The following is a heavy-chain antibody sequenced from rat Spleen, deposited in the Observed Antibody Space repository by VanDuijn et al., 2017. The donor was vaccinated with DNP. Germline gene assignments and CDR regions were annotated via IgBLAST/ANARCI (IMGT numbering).Heavy chain of an antibody. V-gene: IGHV5-31*01. CDR2: ISSTGGSM. CDR3: ARPDY. CDR1: GFTFNKYW. J-gene: IGHJ2*01. Sequence: EVQLVESGGDLVQPGRSLKLSCIVSGFTFNKYWMTWIRQVPGKGLEWVASISSTGGSMYYPDSVKGRFTISRDNAENTLYLQMNSLRSEDTATYYCARPDYWGQGVMVTVSS.